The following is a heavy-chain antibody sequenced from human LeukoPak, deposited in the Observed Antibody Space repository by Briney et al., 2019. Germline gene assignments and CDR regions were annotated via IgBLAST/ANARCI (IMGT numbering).Heavy chain of an antibody. J-gene: IGHJ5*02. D-gene: IGHD3-9*01. CDR2: INPNSGGT. CDR1: GYTFTGYY. CDR3: ARRDYDILTGYGNWFDP. Sequence: ASVKVSCKASGYTFTGYYMHWVRQAPGQGLEWMGWINPNSGGTNYAQKFQGRVTMTRDTSTSTVYMELSSLRSEDTAVYYCARRDYDILTGYGNWFDPWGQGTLVTVSS. V-gene: IGHV1-2*02.